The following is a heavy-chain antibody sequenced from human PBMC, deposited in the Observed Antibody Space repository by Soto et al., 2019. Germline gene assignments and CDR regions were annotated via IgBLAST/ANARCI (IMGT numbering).Heavy chain of an antibody. D-gene: IGHD3-10*01. Sequence: HPGGSLRLSCAASEFTFSSYAMSWVRQAPGKGLEWVSAISGSGGSTYYADSVKGRFTISRDNSKNTLYLQMNSLRAEDTAVYYCAKNNYGSGVGFDYWGQGTLVTVSS. V-gene: IGHV3-23*01. CDR2: ISGSGGST. CDR3: AKNNYGSGVGFDY. J-gene: IGHJ4*02. CDR1: EFTFSSYA.